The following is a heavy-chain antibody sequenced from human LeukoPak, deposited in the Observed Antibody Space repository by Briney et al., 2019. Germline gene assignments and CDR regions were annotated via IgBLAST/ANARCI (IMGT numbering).Heavy chain of an antibody. V-gene: IGHV4-59*01. D-gene: IGHD1-26*01. CDR3: ARVSGKATGYFDY. CDR1: GGSISSYY. CDR2: IYYSGST. Sequence: PSETLSLTCTVSGGSISSYYWSWIRQPPGKGLEWIGYIYYSGSTNYNPSLKSRVTISVDTSKNQFSLKLSSVTAADTAVYYCARVSGKATGYFDYWGQGTLVTVSS. J-gene: IGHJ4*02.